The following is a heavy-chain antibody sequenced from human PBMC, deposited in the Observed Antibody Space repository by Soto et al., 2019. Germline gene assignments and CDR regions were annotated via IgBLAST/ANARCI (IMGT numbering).Heavy chain of an antibody. CDR2: ISSSGSTI. CDR1: GFTFSDYY. V-gene: IGHV3-11*01. J-gene: IGHJ4*02. CDR3: ARSDSSGYSTPVY. Sequence: GGSLRLSCAASGFTFSDYYMSWIRQAPGKGLEWVSYISSSGSTIYYADSVKGRFTISRDNAKNSLYLQMNSLRAEDTAVYYCARSDSSGYSTPVYWGQGTLVTVSS. D-gene: IGHD3-22*01.